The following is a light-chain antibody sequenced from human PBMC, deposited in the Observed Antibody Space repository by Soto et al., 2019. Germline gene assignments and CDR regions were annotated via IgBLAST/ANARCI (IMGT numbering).Light chain of an antibody. CDR3: QSYDSSLSGVV. J-gene: IGLJ2*01. V-gene: IGLV1-40*01. CDR2: CNS. CDR1: SSNIGAGYD. Sequence: QSVLTQPPSVSGAPGQRVTISCTGSSSNIGAGYDVHWYQQLPGTAPKLLIYCNSNRPSGVPDRFSGSKSGTSASLAIPGLQAEDEADYYGQSYDSSLSGVVFGGGTKLTVL.